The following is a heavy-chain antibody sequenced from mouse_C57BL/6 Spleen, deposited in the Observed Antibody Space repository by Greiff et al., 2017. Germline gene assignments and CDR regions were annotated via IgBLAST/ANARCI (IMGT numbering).Heavy chain of an antibody. Sequence: VQVVESGPGLVAPSQSLSITCTVSGFSLTSYGVSWVRQPPGKGLEWLGVKWGDGSTNYHSALISRLSISKDNTKGQVFLKLNSLQTDDTATYYCAKRDSNPGGAMDYWGQGTSVTVSS. J-gene: IGHJ4*01. CDR1: GFSLTSYG. D-gene: IGHD2-5*01. CDR3: AKRDSNPGGAMDY. V-gene: IGHV2-3*01. CDR2: KWGDGST.